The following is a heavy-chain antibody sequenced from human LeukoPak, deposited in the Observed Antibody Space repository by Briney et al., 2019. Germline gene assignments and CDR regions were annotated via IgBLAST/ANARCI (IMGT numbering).Heavy chain of an antibody. CDR3: AKETLSGYEGGLDI. D-gene: IGHD5-12*01. Sequence: SETLSLTCAVYGGSFSGYYWSWIRQPPGKGLEWIGETNHSGSTNYNPSLKSRVTISVDTSKNQFSLKLSSVTAADTAVYYCAKETLSGYEGGLDIWGQGTMVTVSS. V-gene: IGHV4-34*01. CDR2: TNHSGST. CDR1: GGSFSGYY. J-gene: IGHJ3*02.